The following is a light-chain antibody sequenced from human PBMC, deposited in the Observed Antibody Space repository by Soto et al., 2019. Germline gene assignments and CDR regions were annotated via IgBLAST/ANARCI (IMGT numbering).Light chain of an antibody. CDR3: CSFTSSNTHV. V-gene: IGLV2-14*01. Sequence: QSVLTQPASVSESPGQSITISCTGTSSDIGASTFVSWYQQHPGKVPKLILFEVNKRPSGVSGRFSGSKSGNTASLTISGLQAEDEADYYCCSFTSSNTHVFGTGTKLTVL. CDR2: EVN. J-gene: IGLJ1*01. CDR1: SSDIGASTF.